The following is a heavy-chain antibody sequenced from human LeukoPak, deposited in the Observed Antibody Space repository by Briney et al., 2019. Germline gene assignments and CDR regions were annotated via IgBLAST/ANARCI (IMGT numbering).Heavy chain of an antibody. CDR1: GGSFSGYY. V-gene: IGHV4-34*01. J-gene: IGHJ6*03. Sequence: SETLSLTCAVYGGSFSGYYWSWIRQPPGNGMEWIGEINHSGSTTYNPSLKSPATISVDTSTNQFSLKLSSVTAAATAVYYCARDETYTSDWQSNHYYYYMDVWGKGTTVTVSS. D-gene: IGHD6-19*01. CDR3: ARDETYTSDWQSNHYYYYMDV. CDR2: INHSGST.